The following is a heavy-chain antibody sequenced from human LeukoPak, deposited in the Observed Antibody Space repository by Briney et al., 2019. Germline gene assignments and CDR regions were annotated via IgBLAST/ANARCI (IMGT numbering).Heavy chain of an antibody. V-gene: IGHV3-23*01. CDR1: GFTFSSYA. J-gene: IGHJ4*02. CDR3: AKGHYDFWSGYPAGIDS. D-gene: IGHD3-3*01. Sequence: GSLRLSCAASGFTFSSYAMSWVRQAPGKGLEWVSAISGSGGSTYYADSVKGRFTISRDNSKNTLYLQMNSLRAEDTAVYYCAKGHYDFWSGYPAGIDSWGQGILVTVSS. CDR2: ISGSGGST.